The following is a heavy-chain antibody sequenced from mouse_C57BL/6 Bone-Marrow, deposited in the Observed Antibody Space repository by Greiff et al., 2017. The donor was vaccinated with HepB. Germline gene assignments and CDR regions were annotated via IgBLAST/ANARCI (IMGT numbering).Heavy chain of an antibody. CDR2: IYPGSGST. V-gene: IGHV1-55*01. J-gene: IGHJ4*01. CDR3: ARNWDDYYAMDY. CDR1: GYTFTSYW. D-gene: IGHD4-1*01. Sequence: VQLQQPGAELVQPGASVKMSCKASGYTFTSYWITWVKQRPGQGLEWIGDIYPGSGSTNYNEKFKSKATLTVDTSSSTAYMQLSSLTSEDSAVYYGARNWDDYYAMDYWGQGTSVTVSS.